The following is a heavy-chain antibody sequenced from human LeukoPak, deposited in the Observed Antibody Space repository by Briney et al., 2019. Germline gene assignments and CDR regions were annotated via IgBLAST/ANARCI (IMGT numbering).Heavy chain of an antibody. Sequence: GRSLRLSCAASGFTFSSYAMHWVRQAPGKGLEWVAVISYDGSNKYYADSVKGRFTISRDNSKNTLYLQMNSLRAEDTAVYYCAIGLVVPASLDYWGQGTLVTVSS. V-gene: IGHV3-30-3*01. CDR3: AIGLVVPASLDY. CDR1: GFTFSSYA. J-gene: IGHJ4*02. CDR2: ISYDGSNK. D-gene: IGHD2-2*01.